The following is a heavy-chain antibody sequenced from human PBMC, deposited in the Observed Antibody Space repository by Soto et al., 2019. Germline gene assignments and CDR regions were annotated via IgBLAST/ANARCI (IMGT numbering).Heavy chain of an antibody. D-gene: IGHD6-13*01. V-gene: IGHV3-30*18. CDR2: ISYDGSNK. J-gene: IGHJ6*02. CDR3: AKDKDQSSDAGIAAAGKAPGGVMDV. CDR1: GFTFSSYG. Sequence: QVQLVESGGGVVQPGRSLRLSCAASGFTFSSYGMHWVRQAPGKGLEWVAVISYDGSNKYYADSVKGRFTISRDNSKNTLYLQMNRLRAEDTAVYYCAKDKDQSSDAGIAAAGKAPGGVMDVWGQGTTVTVSS.